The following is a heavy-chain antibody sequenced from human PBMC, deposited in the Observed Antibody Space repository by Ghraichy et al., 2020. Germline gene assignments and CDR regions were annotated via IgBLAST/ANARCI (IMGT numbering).Heavy chain of an antibody. CDR1: GVSISSGGFS. D-gene: IGHD3-16*01. V-gene: IGHV4-30-2*01. Sequence: SETLSLTCAVSGVSISSGGFSWSWIRQPAGKGLEWIGYMYQTGSDHYNPSLNNRATISLDRSKNQFSLQLRSVTAADTAVYYCVREKGFRVGEFDPWGQGTLVTVSS. CDR2: MYQTGSD. CDR3: VREKGFRVGEFDP. J-gene: IGHJ5*02.